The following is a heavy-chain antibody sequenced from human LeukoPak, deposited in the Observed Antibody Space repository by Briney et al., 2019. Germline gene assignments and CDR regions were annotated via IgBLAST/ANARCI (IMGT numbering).Heavy chain of an antibody. V-gene: IGHV1-2*02. CDR2: INPNSGGT. Sequence: GASVKVSCKASGYTLTGYYMHWVRQAPGQGLEWMGWINPNSGGTNYAQKFQGRVTMTRDTSISTAYMELSRLRSDDTAVYYCAREPYYYDSSGYAYYYYMDVWGKGTTVTVSS. J-gene: IGHJ6*03. D-gene: IGHD3-22*01. CDR1: GYTLTGYY. CDR3: AREPYYYDSSGYAYYYYMDV.